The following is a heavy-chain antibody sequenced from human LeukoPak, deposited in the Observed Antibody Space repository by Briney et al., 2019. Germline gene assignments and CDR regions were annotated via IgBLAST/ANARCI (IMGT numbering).Heavy chain of an antibody. V-gene: IGHV4-34*01. CDR2: INHSGST. J-gene: IGHJ4*02. D-gene: IGHD6-19*01. CDR3: ARGAHSSGYPFFDY. CDR1: GGSFSGYY. Sequence: SETLSLTCAVCGGSFSGYYWSWIRQPPGKGLEWIGEINHSGSTNYNPSLKSRVTISVDTSKNQFSLKLSSVTAADTAVYYCARGAHSSGYPFFDYWGQGTLVTVSS.